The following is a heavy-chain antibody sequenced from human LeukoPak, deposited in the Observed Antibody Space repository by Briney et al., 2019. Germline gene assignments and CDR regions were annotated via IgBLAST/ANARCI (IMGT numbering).Heavy chain of an antibody. Sequence: PGRSLRLSCAASGXSFSTFAMHWVHQAPGKGLEWVAVISYDGGNKYYADSVKGRFSISRDNSKNTVYLQMNSLRGEDTAVYYCTRGTGTTFDYWGQGTLVTVSS. CDR1: GXSFSTFA. J-gene: IGHJ4*02. D-gene: IGHD1-1*01. CDR2: ISYDGGNK. V-gene: IGHV3-30-3*01. CDR3: TRGTGTTFDY.